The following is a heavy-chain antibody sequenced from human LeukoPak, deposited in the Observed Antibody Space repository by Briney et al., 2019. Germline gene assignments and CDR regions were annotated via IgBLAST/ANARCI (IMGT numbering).Heavy chain of an antibody. D-gene: IGHD3-3*01. J-gene: IGHJ6*03. CDR1: GYTFTGYY. Sequence: GASVKVSCKASGYTFTGYYMHCVRQAPGQGLEWMGWISAYNGNTNYAQKLRGGVTMTTETSTRTACMCLRSLRDHGAAVDYCARVGYYDFWRGYTPVYYMDVWGKGTTVTVSS. CDR2: ISAYNGNT. CDR3: ARVGYYDFWRGYTPVYYMDV. V-gene: IGHV1-18*04.